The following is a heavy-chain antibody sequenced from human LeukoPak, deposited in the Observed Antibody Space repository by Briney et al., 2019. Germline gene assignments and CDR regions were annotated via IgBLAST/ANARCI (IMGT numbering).Heavy chain of an antibody. V-gene: IGHV1-18*04. J-gene: IGHJ4*02. CDR3: ARVTPGGYEGFDWLENFDY. Sequence: ASVKVSCKASGYTFTSYGISWVRQAPGQGLEWMGWISAYNGNTNYAQKLQDRVTMTTDTSTSSAYMELRSLRSDDTAVYYCARVTPGGYEGFDWLENFDYWGQGTLVTVSS. D-gene: IGHD3-9*01. CDR1: GYTFTSYG. CDR2: ISAYNGNT.